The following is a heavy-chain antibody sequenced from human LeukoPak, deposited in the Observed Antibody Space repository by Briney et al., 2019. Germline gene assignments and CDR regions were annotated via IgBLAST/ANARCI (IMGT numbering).Heavy chain of an antibody. CDR2: IGYDGINK. Sequence: GGSLRLSCAASVFTLSIYDVHCVRHATGKGLEGGRDIGYDGINKYYEESLKGRFTISRDNSKNTLYLQMNSLRAEDTAVYYCARGLLWFGEFYGDHDAFDIWGQGTMVTVSS. V-gene: IGHV3-33*01. CDR1: VFTLSIYD. J-gene: IGHJ3*02. CDR3: ARGLLWFGEFYGDHDAFDI. D-gene: IGHD3-10*01.